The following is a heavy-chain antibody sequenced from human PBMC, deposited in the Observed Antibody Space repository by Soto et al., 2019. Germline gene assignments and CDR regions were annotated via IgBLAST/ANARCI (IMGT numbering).Heavy chain of an antibody. CDR1: GYTFTRSG. J-gene: IGHJ4*02. CDR3: ASAPGFLRIAFDH. D-gene: IGHD3-3*01. V-gene: IGHV1-18*01. Sequence: ASVKVSCKASGYTFTRSGISWVRQAPGQGLEWMGWINTKNGRTSYAQRFQDRVTMTTNTSTNSAFIEVRILTSDDTAVYYCASAPGFLRIAFDHWGQGTLVTVSP. CDR2: INTKNGRT.